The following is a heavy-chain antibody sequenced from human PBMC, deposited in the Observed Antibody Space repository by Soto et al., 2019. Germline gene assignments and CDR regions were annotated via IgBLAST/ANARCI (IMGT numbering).Heavy chain of an antibody. Sequence: GGSLRLSCAASGFTFSSYAMSWVRQAPGKGLEWVSAISGSGGSTYYADSVKGRFTISRDNSKNTLYLQMNSLRAEDTAVYYCAKDGYCSGGSCYSAYFDYWGQGTPVTVSS. J-gene: IGHJ4*02. CDR2: ISGSGGST. CDR3: AKDGYCSGGSCYSAYFDY. D-gene: IGHD2-15*01. V-gene: IGHV3-23*01. CDR1: GFTFSSYA.